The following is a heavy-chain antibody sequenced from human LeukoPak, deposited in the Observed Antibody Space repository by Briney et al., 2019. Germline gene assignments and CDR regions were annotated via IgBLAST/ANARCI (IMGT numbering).Heavy chain of an antibody. J-gene: IGHJ3*02. CDR2: IIPIFGTA. D-gene: IGHD1-26*01. CDR3: ARPYYADAFDI. Sequence: GASVKVSCKASGGTLSSYAISWVRQAPGQGLEWMGGIIPIFGTANYAQKFQGRVTITADESTSTAYMELSSLRSEDTAVYYCARPYYADAFDIWGQGTMVTVSS. V-gene: IGHV1-69*13. CDR1: GGTLSSYA.